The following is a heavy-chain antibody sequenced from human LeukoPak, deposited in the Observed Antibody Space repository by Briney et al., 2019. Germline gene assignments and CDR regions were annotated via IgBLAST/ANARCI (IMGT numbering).Heavy chain of an antibody. CDR3: TAPYSGRFDY. CDR2: VKSKADGGTT. J-gene: IGHJ4*02. CDR1: GFTFSNVW. V-gene: IGHV3-15*01. D-gene: IGHD5-12*01. Sequence: PGGSLRLSCVASGFTFSNVWMSWVRQAPGKGLEWVGRVKSKADGGTTDYAAPVKGRFTISRDDSKDTLYLQMDSLKTEDTAVYYCTAPYSGRFDYWGQGTLVTVSS.